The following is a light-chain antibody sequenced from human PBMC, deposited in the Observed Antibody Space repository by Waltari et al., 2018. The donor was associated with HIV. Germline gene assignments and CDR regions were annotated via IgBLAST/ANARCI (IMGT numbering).Light chain of an antibody. CDR2: GAS. CDR3: QQYDNLPLT. V-gene: IGKV1-33*01. J-gene: IGKJ4*01. Sequence: DIQMTQSPSSLSASVGDRVTITCQASQDITNYLNWYQQKPGKAPKLLIYGASSLETGVPSRFSGSGSETDFTFTISSLQPEDIATYYCQQYDNLPLTFGGGTKVEIK. CDR1: QDITNY.